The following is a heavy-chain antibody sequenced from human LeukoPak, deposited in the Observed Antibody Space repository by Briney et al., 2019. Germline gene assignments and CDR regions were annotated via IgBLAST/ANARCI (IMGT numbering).Heavy chain of an antibody. D-gene: IGHD3-22*01. V-gene: IGHV3-30-3*01. J-gene: IGHJ4*02. CDR1: GFTFSSYA. Sequence: PGGSLRLSCAASGFTFSSYAMHWVRQAPGKGLERVAVISYDGSNKYYADSVKGRFTISRDNSKNTLYLQMNSLRAEDTAVYYCARDGGLTDYYDSSGWYYWGQGTLVTVSS. CDR3: ARDGGLTDYYDSSGWYY. CDR2: ISYDGSNK.